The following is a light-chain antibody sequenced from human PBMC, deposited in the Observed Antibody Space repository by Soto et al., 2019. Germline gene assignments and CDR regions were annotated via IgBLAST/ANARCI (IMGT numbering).Light chain of an antibody. CDR2: KAS. J-gene: IGKJ1*01. Sequence: DIQMTQSPSTLSASVGDRVTITCRASQSLGTWLAWYQQKPGKAPKPLIYKASSLESGVPSRFSGSRSGTEFTLTISSLQPDDSATYYCQQYNSYSPWTFGQGTKVEIK. V-gene: IGKV1-5*03. CDR1: QSLGTW. CDR3: QQYNSYSPWT.